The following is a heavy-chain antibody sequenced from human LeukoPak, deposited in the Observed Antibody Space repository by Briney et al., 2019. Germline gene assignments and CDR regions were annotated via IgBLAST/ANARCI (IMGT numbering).Heavy chain of an antibody. V-gene: IGHV3-74*01. J-gene: IGHJ3*02. D-gene: IGHD3-9*01. CDR3: AKDLTGYYNVDAFDI. CDR1: GFTFSSYW. Sequence: PGGSLRLSCAASGFTFSSYWMHWVRQAPGKGLVWVSRINSDGSSTSHADSVKGRFTISRDNSKNTLYLQMNSLRAEDTAVYYCAKDLTGYYNVDAFDIWGQGTMVTVSS. CDR2: INSDGSST.